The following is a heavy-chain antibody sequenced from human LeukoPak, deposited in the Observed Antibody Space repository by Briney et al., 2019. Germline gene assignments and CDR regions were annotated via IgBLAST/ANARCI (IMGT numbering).Heavy chain of an antibody. D-gene: IGHD2-2*01. J-gene: IGHJ6*03. CDR3: ARAGGPARLYYYYYYMDV. Sequence: SETLSLTCAVYGGSFSGYYWSWIRQPPGKGLEWIGEINHSGSTNYNPSLKSRVTISVDKSKNQFSLKLSSVTAADTAVYYCARAGGPARLYYYYYYMDVWGKGTTVTVSS. V-gene: IGHV4-34*01. CDR2: INHSGST. CDR1: GGSFSGYY.